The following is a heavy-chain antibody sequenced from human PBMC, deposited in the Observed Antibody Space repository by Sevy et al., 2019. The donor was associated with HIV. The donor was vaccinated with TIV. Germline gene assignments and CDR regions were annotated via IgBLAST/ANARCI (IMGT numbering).Heavy chain of an antibody. Sequence: ASVKVSCKASGYTFTAYYIHWVRQAPGQGLEWMGWINPNSGGTYFAKKFQDSVTLTTDTSANTAYMELRSLRFDDTAVYYCARMGDYYDSSGYYPLKFWGQGTLVTVSS. CDR2: INPNSGGT. V-gene: IGHV1-2*02. CDR3: ARMGDYYDSSGYYPLKF. J-gene: IGHJ4*02. D-gene: IGHD3-22*01. CDR1: GYTFTAYY.